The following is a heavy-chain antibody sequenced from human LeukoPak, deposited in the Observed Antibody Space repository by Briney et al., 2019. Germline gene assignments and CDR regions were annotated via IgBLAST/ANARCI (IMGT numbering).Heavy chain of an antibody. CDR3: TPPIAAAAQGDAFDI. D-gene: IGHD6-13*01. V-gene: IGHV3-15*01. CDR1: GFTFSNAW. Sequence: GGSLRLSCAASGFTFSNAWMSWVRQAPGRGLEWVGRIKSKTDGGTTDYAAPVKGRFTISRDDSKNTLYLQMNSLRTEDTAVYYCTPPIAAAAQGDAFDIWGQGTMVTVSS. CDR2: IKSKTDGGTT. J-gene: IGHJ3*02.